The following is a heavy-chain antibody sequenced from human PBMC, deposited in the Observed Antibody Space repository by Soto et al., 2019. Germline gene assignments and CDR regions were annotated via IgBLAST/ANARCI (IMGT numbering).Heavy chain of an antibody. CDR2: IWYDGSNG. J-gene: IGHJ4*02. V-gene: IGHV3-33*01. Sequence: VQLVESGGGVVQPGRSLRLSCAASGFTFSNYAMHWVRQAPGKGLEWVTAIWYDGSNGYYTDSVRGRFTISRDNSKNTLFLQMTGLRVEDTAVYYCVGSGHSYDQWFFDYWGQGTLVTVSS. D-gene: IGHD5-18*01. CDR3: VGSGHSYDQWFFDY. CDR1: GFTFSNYA.